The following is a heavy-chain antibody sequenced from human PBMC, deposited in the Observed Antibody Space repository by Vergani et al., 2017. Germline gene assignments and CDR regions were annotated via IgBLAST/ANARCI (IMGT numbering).Heavy chain of an antibody. V-gene: IGHV3-21*04. CDR3: AKTMVRGVPDY. D-gene: IGHD3-10*01. Sequence: EVQLVESGGGLVKPGGSLRLSCAASGFTFSSYSMNWVRQAPGKGLEWVSSISSSSSYIYYADSVKGRFTISRDNSKNTLYLQMNSLRAEDTAVYYCAKTMVRGVPDYWGQGTLVTVSS. CDR1: GFTFSSYS. CDR2: ISSSSSYI. J-gene: IGHJ4*02.